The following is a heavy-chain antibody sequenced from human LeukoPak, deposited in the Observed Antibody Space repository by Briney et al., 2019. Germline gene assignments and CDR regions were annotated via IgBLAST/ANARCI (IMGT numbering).Heavy chain of an antibody. Sequence: PGGSLRLSCAASGFTFDDYAMHWVRQAPGKGLEWVSGISWNSGSIGHADSVKGRFTISRDNAKNSLYLQMNSLRAEDTALYYCAKGPRATVRTYSFDYWGQGTLVTVSS. J-gene: IGHJ4*02. CDR1: GFTFDDYA. CDR2: ISWNSGSI. D-gene: IGHD1-26*01. V-gene: IGHV3-9*01. CDR3: AKGPRATVRTYSFDY.